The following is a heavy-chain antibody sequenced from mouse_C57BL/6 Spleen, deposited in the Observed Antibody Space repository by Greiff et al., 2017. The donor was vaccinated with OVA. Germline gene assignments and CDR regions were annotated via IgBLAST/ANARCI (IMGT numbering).Heavy chain of an antibody. Sequence: EVMLVESGEGLVKPGGSLKLSCAASGFTFSSYAMSWVRQTPEKRLEWVAYISSGGDYIYYADTVKGRFTISRDNARNTLYLQMSSLKSEDTAMYYCTRAGNYYGSSPFAYWGQGTLVTVSA. V-gene: IGHV5-9-1*02. J-gene: IGHJ3*01. CDR1: GFTFSSYA. CDR2: ISSGGDYI. CDR3: TRAGNYYGSSPFAY. D-gene: IGHD1-1*01.